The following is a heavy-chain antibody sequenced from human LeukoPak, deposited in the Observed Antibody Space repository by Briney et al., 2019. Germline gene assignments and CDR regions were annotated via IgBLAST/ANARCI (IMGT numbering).Heavy chain of an antibody. J-gene: IGHJ3*02. CDR3: ARDLVTVTKGFDI. CDR1: DDSFSSHY. D-gene: IGHD4-17*01. Sequence: SETLSLTCAVSDDSFSSHYWTWIGQTPGKGLEGFGYISYIGSTNYNPSLKSRVTISIDTSRNQFSLRLSSVTAADTAVYYCARDLVTVTKGFDIWGQGTMVSVSS. V-gene: IGHV4-59*11. CDR2: ISYIGST.